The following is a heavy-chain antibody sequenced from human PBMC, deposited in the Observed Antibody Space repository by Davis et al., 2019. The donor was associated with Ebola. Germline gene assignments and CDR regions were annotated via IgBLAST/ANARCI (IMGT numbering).Heavy chain of an antibody. D-gene: IGHD6-19*01. CDR2: ISYDGSNK. J-gene: IGHJ4*02. V-gene: IGHV3-30*03. Sequence: PGGSLRLSCAASGFTFSSYGMHWVRQAPGKGLEWVAVISYDGSNKYYADSVKGRFTISRDNSKNTLYLQMNSLRAEDTAVYYCVGWLVPIDYWGQGTLVTVSS. CDR3: VGWLVPIDY. CDR1: GFTFSSYG.